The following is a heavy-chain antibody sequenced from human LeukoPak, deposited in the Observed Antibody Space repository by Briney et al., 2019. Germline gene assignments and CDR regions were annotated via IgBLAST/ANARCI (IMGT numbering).Heavy chain of an antibody. CDR3: ARASLGYCSSTSCYDMYYFDY. J-gene: IGHJ4*02. CDR1: GYTFTSYG. CDR2: IIPILGIA. D-gene: IGHD2-2*01. Sequence: SVKVSCKASGYTFTSYGISWVRQAPGQGLEWMGRIIPILGIANYAQKFQGRVTITADKSTSTAYMELSSLRSEDTAVYYCARASLGYCSSTSCYDMYYFDYWGQGTLVTVSS. V-gene: IGHV1-69*04.